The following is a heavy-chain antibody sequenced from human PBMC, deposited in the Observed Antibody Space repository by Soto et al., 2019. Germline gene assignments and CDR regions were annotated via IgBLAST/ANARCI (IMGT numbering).Heavy chain of an antibody. CDR1: GVSISSGGYY. D-gene: IGHD3-16*02. J-gene: IGHJ3*02. CDR2: IYYSGST. Sequence: LSLTCTVSGVSISSGGYYWSWIRQHPGKGLEWIGYIYYSGSTYYNPSLKSRVTISVDTSKNQFSLKLSSVTAADTAVYYCARGTLGELSFVAFDIWGQGTMVTVSS. V-gene: IGHV4-31*03. CDR3: ARGTLGELSFVAFDI.